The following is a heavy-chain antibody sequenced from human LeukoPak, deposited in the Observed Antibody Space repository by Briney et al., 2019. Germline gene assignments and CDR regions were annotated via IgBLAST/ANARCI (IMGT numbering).Heavy chain of an antibody. Sequence: ASVKVSCKASGYTFTSYGISRVRQAPGQWLEWMGWINPNSGGTNYAQKFQGRVTMTRDTSISTAYMELSRLRSDDTAVYYCAREIRSSSTPTFDYWGQGTLVTVSS. CDR1: GYTFTSYG. CDR2: INPNSGGT. CDR3: AREIRSSSTPTFDY. V-gene: IGHV1-2*02. J-gene: IGHJ4*02. D-gene: IGHD6-6*01.